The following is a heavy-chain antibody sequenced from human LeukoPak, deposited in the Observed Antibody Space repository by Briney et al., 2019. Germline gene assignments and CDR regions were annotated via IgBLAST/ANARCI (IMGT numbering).Heavy chain of an antibody. V-gene: IGHV4-34*01. J-gene: IGHJ4*02. Sequence: RSSGTLSLTCAVYGGSFSGYYWSWIRQPPGKGLEWIGEINHSGSTNYNPSLKSRVTISVDTSKKQFSLKLSSVTAADTAMYYCASPWGYGSGIWGQGTLVTVSS. CDR1: GGSFSGYY. CDR3: ASPWGYGSGI. D-gene: IGHD3-10*01. CDR2: INHSGST.